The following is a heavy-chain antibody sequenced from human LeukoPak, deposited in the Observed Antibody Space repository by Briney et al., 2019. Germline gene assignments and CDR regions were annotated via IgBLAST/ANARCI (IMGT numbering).Heavy chain of an antibody. D-gene: IGHD5-12*01. V-gene: IGHV1-69*06. J-gene: IGHJ6*04. CDR1: RGTFSSYA. CDR3: ARGQWLRPYYYYGMDV. CDR2: IIPIFGTA. Sequence: GASVKVSCKASRGTFSSYAISWVRHAPGQGLEWMGGIIPIFGTANYAQKFQGRVTITADKSTSTAYMELSSLRSEDTAVYYCARGQWLRPYYYYGMDVWGKGTTVTVSS.